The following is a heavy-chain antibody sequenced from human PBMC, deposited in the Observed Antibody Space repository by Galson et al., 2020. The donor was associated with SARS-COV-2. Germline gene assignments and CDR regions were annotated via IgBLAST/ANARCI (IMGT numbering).Heavy chain of an antibody. CDR3: ARRSRALRDAFVI. V-gene: IGHV4-39*07. CDR2: IFYSGST. Sequence: SETLSLTCTVSNGSITSSSYYWGWIRQPPGKGLQWIGSIFYSGSTNYNPSLKSRVTVSLYTSKRQFSLKLTSVTAADTAVYYCARRSRALRDAFVIGGQGTMVTASS. CDR1: NGSITSSSYY. J-gene: IGHJ3*02.